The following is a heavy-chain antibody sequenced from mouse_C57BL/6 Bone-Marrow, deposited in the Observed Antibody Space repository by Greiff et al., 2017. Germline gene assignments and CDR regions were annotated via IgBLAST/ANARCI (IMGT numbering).Heavy chain of an antibody. CDR2: INPNNGGT. J-gene: IGHJ4*01. D-gene: IGHD1-1*01. V-gene: IGHV1-18*01. CDR3: AVYGSSSYYAMDY. Sequence: VQLQQSGPELVKPGASVKIPCKASGYTFTDYNMDWVKQSHGKSLEWIGDINPNNGGTSYNQKFKGKATLTVDKSSSTAYMELRSLTSEDTAVYYCAVYGSSSYYAMDYWGQGTSVTVSS. CDR1: GYTFTDYN.